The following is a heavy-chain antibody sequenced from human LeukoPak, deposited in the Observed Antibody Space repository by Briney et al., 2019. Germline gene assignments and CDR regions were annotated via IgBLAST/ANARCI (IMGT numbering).Heavy chain of an antibody. V-gene: IGHV1-69*13. CDR1: GGTFSSYA. Sequence: ASVKVSCKAPGGTFSSYAISWVRQAPGQGLEWMGGIIPIFGTANYAQKFQGRVTITADESTSTAYMELSSLRSEDTAVYYCARESFTVTTFFDYWGQGTLVTVSS. CDR2: IIPIFGTA. CDR3: ARESFTVTTFFDY. D-gene: IGHD4-17*01. J-gene: IGHJ4*02.